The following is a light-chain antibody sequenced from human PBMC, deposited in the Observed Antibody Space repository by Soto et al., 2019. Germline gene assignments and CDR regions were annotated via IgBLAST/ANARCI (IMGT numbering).Light chain of an antibody. CDR1: QSVSSN. Sequence: EIVMTQSPATLSVSPGERATLSCRASQSVSSNLAWYQQKPGQAPRLLIYGASTRATGIPARFSGSGSGTEFTLTISSLQSEDFAAYSCQQYNNWPRTFGQGTKV. CDR2: GAS. CDR3: QQYNNWPRT. J-gene: IGKJ1*01. V-gene: IGKV3-15*01.